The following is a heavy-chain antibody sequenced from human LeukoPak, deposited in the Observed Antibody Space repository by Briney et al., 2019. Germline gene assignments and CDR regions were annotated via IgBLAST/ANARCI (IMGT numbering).Heavy chain of an antibody. D-gene: IGHD2-2*01. CDR1: GFTSSNAW. V-gene: IGHV3-15*01. Sequence: GGSLRLSCAASGFTSSNAWMSWVRQAPGKGLEWVGRIKSKTDGGTTDYAAPVKGRFTISRDDSKNTLYLQMNSLKTEDTAVYYCTTAVYFCSSTSCYYFDYWGQGTLVTVSS. CDR3: TTAVYFCSSTSCYYFDY. CDR2: IKSKTDGGTT. J-gene: IGHJ4*02.